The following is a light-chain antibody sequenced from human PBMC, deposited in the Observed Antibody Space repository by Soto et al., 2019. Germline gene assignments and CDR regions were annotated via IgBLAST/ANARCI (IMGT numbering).Light chain of an antibody. CDR1: SSNIGAGYD. CDR3: QSYDSSLSGYV. CDR2: GNS. V-gene: IGLV1-40*01. J-gene: IGLJ1*01. Sequence: QSVLTQPPSVSGVPGQRVTISCTGSSSNIGAGYDVHWYQQLPGTAPKVLIYGNSNRPSGVPDRFSGSKSGTSASLAITGLQAEDEADYYCQSYDSSLSGYVFGTGTKVTV.